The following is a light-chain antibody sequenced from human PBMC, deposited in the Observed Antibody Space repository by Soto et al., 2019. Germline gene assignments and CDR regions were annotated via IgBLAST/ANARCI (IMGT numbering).Light chain of an antibody. CDR3: QQYNNWRPQT. V-gene: IGKV3-15*01. CDR1: QSVSSN. Sequence: EIVMTQSPATLSVSPGERAPLSCRASQSVSSNLAWYQQKPGQAPRLLIDGASTGATGIPAMFSCGWSGTEFTLPIRSLQAEDFAVYYCQQYNNWRPQTFGQGTKVEIK. CDR2: GAS. J-gene: IGKJ1*01.